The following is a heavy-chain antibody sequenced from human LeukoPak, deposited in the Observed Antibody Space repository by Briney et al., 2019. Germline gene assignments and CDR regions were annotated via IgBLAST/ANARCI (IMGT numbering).Heavy chain of an antibody. CDR1: GGSFSYYS. CDR2: FITTAR. Sequence: SETLSLTCTVSGGSFSYYSWPWIRQSPGKGLEWIWPFITTARTYNPSFTSHVAISLDTSKNHFSLSLKSLTTADSSIYYCARDTSVASGMQHWGRGSLVTVSS. V-gene: IGHV4-59*01. D-gene: IGHD6-19*01. CDR3: ARDTSVASGMQH. J-gene: IGHJ1*01.